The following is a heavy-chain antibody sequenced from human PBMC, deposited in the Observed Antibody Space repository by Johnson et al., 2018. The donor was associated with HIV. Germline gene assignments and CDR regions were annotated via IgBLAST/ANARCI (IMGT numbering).Heavy chain of an antibody. D-gene: IGHD6-13*01. V-gene: IGHV3-66*03. CDR3: ARWGEQQLVNAFDI. CDR1: GFTVSSNY. CDR2: IYSGGST. J-gene: IGHJ3*02. Sequence: VQLVESGGGLIQPGGSLRLSCAASGFTVSSNYMSWVRQAPGKGLEWVSVIYSGGSTYYADSVKGRFTISRDNSKNTPYLQMNSLRAEDTAVYYCARWGEQQLVNAFDIWGQGTMVTVSS.